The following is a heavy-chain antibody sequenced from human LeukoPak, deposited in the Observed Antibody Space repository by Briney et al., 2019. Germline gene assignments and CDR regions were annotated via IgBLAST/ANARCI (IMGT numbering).Heavy chain of an antibody. J-gene: IGHJ4*02. CDR3: ARDRGIGVAARRWALDY. CDR2: IIPIFAMD. V-gene: IGHV1-69*04. D-gene: IGHD6-6*01. Sequence: SVKVSCKTSGGALSPYTISWVRQAPGQGLEWMGRIIPIFAMDNYAQKFQGRVTMTTDTSTSTAYMELRSLRSDDTAIYYCARDRGIGVAARRWALDYWGQGTLVTVSS. CDR1: GGALSPYT.